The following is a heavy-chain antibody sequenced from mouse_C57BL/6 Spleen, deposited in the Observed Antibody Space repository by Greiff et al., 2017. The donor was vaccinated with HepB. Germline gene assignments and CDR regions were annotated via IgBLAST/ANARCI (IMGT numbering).Heavy chain of an antibody. CDR1: GYSFTGYY. CDR3: ARSYDYGGTWFAY. V-gene: IGHV1-42*01. D-gene: IGHD2-4*01. J-gene: IGHJ3*01. Sequence: EVKLMESGPELVKPGASVKISCKASGYSFTGYYMNWVKQSPEKSLEWIGEINPSTGGTTYNQKFKAKATLTVDKSSSTAYMQLKSLTSEDSAVYYCARSYDYGGTWFAYWGQGTLVTVSA. CDR2: INPSTGGT.